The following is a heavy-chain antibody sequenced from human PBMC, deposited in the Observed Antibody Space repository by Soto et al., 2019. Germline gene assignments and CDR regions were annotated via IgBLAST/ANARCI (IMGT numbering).Heavy chain of an antibody. Sequence: RASVKVSCKASGYTFTGYYMHWVRQAPGQGLEWMGWINPNSGGTNYAQKFQGWVTMTRDTSISTAYMELSRLRSDDTAVYYCARDDEYCSSTSCARAYYYGMDVWGQGTTVTVSS. V-gene: IGHV1-2*04. CDR3: ARDDEYCSSTSCARAYYYGMDV. CDR2: INPNSGGT. D-gene: IGHD2-2*01. CDR1: GYTFTGYY. J-gene: IGHJ6*02.